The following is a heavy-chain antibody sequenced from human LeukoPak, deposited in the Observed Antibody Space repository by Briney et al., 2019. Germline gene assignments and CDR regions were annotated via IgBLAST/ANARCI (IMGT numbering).Heavy chain of an antibody. CDR3: ATKGPYGDYQHFQH. CDR1: GYTLTELS. V-gene: IGHV1-24*01. CDR2: FDPEDGET. Sequence: ASVKVSCKVSGYTLTELSMHWVRQAPGKGREWMGGFDPEDGETIYAQKFQGRVTMTEDTSTDTAYMELSSLRSEDTAVYYCATKGPYGDYQHFQHWGQGTLVTVSS. D-gene: IGHD4-17*01. J-gene: IGHJ1*01.